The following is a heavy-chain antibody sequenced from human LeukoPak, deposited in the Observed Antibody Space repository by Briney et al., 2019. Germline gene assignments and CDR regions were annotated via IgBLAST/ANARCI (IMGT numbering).Heavy chain of an antibody. J-gene: IGHJ5*02. V-gene: IGHV4-61*01. CDR3: ARELYDFWSGTKSRKNNWFDP. CDR2: IYYSGST. Sequence: SETLSLTCTVSGGSVSSSSYYWSWIRQPPGKGLEWIGYIYYSGSTNHNPSLKSRVTISVDTSKNQFSLKLSSVTAADTAVYYCARELYDFWSGTKSRKNNWFDPWGQGTLVTVSS. CDR1: GGSVSSSSYY. D-gene: IGHD3-3*01.